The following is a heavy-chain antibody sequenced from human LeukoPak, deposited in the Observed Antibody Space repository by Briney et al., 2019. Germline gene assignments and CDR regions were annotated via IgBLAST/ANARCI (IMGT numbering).Heavy chain of an antibody. CDR2: ISSSSSYI. J-gene: IGHJ5*02. Sequence: GGSLRLSCAASGFTFSSYSMNWVRQAPGEGLEWVSSISSSSSYIYYADSVKGRFTISRDNAKNSLYLQMNSLRAEDTAVYYCARELYSSSWYGWFDPWGQGTLVTVSS. CDR1: GFTFSSYS. D-gene: IGHD6-13*01. V-gene: IGHV3-21*01. CDR3: ARELYSSSWYGWFDP.